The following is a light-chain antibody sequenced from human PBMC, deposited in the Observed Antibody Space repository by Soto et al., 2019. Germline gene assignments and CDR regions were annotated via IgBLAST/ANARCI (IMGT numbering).Light chain of an antibody. V-gene: IGKV1-39*01. CDR1: EKISSY. Sequence: DIQMTQSPSSLAASVGDGVTITCRGSEKISSYGSRTRHKPRKAPRLLIYTASRLQSGDPARFSGSRSETDFSLSISRQQPVDFAIYYCQQIDIRVTFAQGTKVDIK. CDR2: TAS. J-gene: IGKJ1*01. CDR3: QQIDIRVT.